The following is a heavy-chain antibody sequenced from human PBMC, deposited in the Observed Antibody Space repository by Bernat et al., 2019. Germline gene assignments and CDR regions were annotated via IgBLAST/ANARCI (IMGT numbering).Heavy chain of an antibody. CDR2: INQDGSEE. J-gene: IGHJ4*02. D-gene: IGHD2/OR15-2a*01. V-gene: IGHV3-7*03. CDR3: AKIFESISYFNF. CDR1: GFSFRTSW. Sequence: EVQLVDSGGGLVQPGGSLRLSCAASGFSFRTSWMSWVRQVPGKGLEWVANINQDGSEEYYVDSVKGRFTISRDNGENSLYLQMNSLRAEDTAVYYCAKIFESISYFNFWGQGTLVSVSS.